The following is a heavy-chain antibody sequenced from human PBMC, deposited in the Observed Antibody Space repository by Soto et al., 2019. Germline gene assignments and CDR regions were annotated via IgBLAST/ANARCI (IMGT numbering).Heavy chain of an antibody. CDR3: ARAVPAVIDS. J-gene: IGHJ4*02. CDR2: INHSGST. Sequence: SDSLSLTSAVYGGCFSDYYWSWIRQPPGKGLEWTGEINHSGSTNYNASLKSRVTISLDTSKNQFSLKLTSVTAADTAVYFCARAVPAVIDSWGQGTLVTVSS. V-gene: IGHV4-34*01. D-gene: IGHD2-2*01. CDR1: GGCFSDYY.